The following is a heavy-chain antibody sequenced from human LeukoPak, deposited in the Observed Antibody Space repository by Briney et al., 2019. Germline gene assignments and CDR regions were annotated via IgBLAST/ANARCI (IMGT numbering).Heavy chain of an antibody. V-gene: IGHV1-8*01. CDR2: MNPNSGNT. Sequence: ASVKVSCKASGYTFTSYDINWVRQATGQGLEWMGWMNPNSGNTGYAQKFQGRVTITRDTSISTAYMELSNLRSEDTAVYYRARRSDYYDSSAYVYWGQGTLVTVSS. J-gene: IGHJ4*02. CDR1: GYTFTSYD. CDR3: ARRSDYYDSSAYVY. D-gene: IGHD3-22*01.